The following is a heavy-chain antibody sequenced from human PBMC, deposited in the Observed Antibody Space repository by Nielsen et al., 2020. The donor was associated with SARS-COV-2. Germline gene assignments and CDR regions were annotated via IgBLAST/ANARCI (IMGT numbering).Heavy chain of an antibody. CDR2: INTSTGKP. J-gene: IGHJ6*02. CDR1: GYRFTRYA. D-gene: IGHD3-10*01. CDR3: ARDNFGSGGTGSHGMDV. Sequence: ASVKVSCKASGYRFTRYALNWVRQAPGQGLEWMGWINTSTGKPTYAQAFTGRFVFSLDTSVSTSYLEISSLKAEDTAMYYCARDNFGSGGTGSHGMDVWGQGTTVTVAS. V-gene: IGHV7-4-1*02.